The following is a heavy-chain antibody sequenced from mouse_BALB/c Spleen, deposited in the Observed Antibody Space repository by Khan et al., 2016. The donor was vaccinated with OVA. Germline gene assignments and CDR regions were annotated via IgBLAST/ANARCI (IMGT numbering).Heavy chain of an antibody. V-gene: IGHV5-17*02. CDR1: GFTFSSYG. D-gene: IGHD1-1*01. J-gene: IGHJ2*01. CDR2: ISGDSSTI. CDR3: ATSYYDGYYFDY. Sequence: EVELVESGGGLVQPGGSRKLSCAASGFTFSSYGMHWVRQAPEKGLEWVAYISGDSSTIYYADTVKGRFTISRDNPKNTLFLQMTSLMSGDTAMYYCATSYYDGYYFDYWGPGTTLTVSS.